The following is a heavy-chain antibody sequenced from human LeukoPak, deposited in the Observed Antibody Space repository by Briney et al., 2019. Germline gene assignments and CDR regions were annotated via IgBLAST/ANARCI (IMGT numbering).Heavy chain of an antibody. Sequence: SETLSLTCAVSGDSVSSSNYYWSWIRQPPGKGLEWIGYIYYGGNTNYNPSLQSRVTISVDTSKSQFSLKLSSVTAADTAVYYCARVAGGYYYDSSGYVDYWGQGTLVTVSS. D-gene: IGHD3-22*01. CDR1: GDSVSSSNYY. CDR3: ARVAGGYYYDSSGYVDY. CDR2: IYYGGNT. V-gene: IGHV4-61*01. J-gene: IGHJ4*02.